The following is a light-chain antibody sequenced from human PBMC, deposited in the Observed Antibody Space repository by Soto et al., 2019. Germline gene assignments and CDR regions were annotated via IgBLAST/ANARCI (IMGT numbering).Light chain of an antibody. V-gene: IGKV3-15*01. Sequence: EIVMTQSPGTLSVSPGEGATLSCRASQSISSTLAWYQQKPGQAPRLLIYDASSRATGIPARFSGSGSGTEFTLTISSLQSEDFALYYCQQYNNWPRTFGQGTKVDIK. CDR3: QQYNNWPRT. J-gene: IGKJ1*01. CDR1: QSISST. CDR2: DAS.